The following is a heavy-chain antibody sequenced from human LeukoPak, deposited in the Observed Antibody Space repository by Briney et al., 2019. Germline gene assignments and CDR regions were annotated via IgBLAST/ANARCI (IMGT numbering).Heavy chain of an antibody. D-gene: IGHD2-2*02. V-gene: IGHV4-4*07. CDR2: IYTSGST. CDR1: GGSISSYY. CDR3: ARDQGYCSSTSCYTPQPTPNNRFDP. Sequence: PSETLSLTCTVSGGSISSYYWSWIRQPAGKGLEWIGRIYTSGSTNYNPSLKSRVTMSVDTSKNQFSLKLSSVTAADTAVYYCARDQGYCSSTSCYTPQPTPNNRFDPWGQGTLVTVSS. J-gene: IGHJ5*02.